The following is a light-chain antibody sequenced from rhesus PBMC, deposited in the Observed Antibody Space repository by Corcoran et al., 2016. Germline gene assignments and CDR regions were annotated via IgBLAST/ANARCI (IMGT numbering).Light chain of an antibody. V-gene: IGLV1-85*01. CDR2: ENN. CDR3: QSYDRSLSADV. Sequence: QSVLTQPPSVSGAPGQRVTISCTGSRSNIGGYYVQWYQQLPGTAPKLLIYENNKRPSGVSDRFSGSQSGSSASLTITGLQSEDEADYYCQSYDRSLSADVFGSGTKLTV. CDR1: RSNIGGYY. J-gene: IGLJ6*01.